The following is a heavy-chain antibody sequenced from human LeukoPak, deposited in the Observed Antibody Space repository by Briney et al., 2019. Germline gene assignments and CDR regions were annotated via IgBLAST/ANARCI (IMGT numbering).Heavy chain of an antibody. CDR1: GFTFNTYT. V-gene: IGHV3-21*01. CDR3: ARGDRGTAAGNNWFNP. CDR2: ISSGTSYI. J-gene: IGHJ5*02. Sequence: GGSLRLSCAASGFTFNTYTMNWVRQAPGKGLEWVSSISSGTSYIYYADSVKGRFTISRDNAKNSLYLQMNSLRVEDTAVYYCARGDRGTAAGNNWFNPWGQGTLVTVSS. D-gene: IGHD6-13*01.